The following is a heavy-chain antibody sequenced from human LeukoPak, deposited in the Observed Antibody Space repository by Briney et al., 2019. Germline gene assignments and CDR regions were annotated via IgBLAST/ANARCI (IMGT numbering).Heavy chain of an antibody. V-gene: IGHV3-23*01. D-gene: IGHD2-2*01. Sequence: GGSLRLSCAASGLTFSNYAMSWVRQAPGKGLEWVSKISGRGDETYYADSVKGRLTISRDNSKNTLYLQMNSLRAEDTAVYYCATLFGERGYCSTTSCFDSDYWGQGTLVTVSS. CDR3: ATLFGERGYCSTTSCFDSDY. J-gene: IGHJ4*02. CDR1: GLTFSNYA. CDR2: ISGRGDET.